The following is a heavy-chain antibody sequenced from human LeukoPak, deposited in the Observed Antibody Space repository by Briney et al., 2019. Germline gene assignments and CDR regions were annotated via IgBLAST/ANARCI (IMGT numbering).Heavy chain of an antibody. J-gene: IGHJ4*02. V-gene: IGHV3-73*01. CDR3: TRPAGITGTTIDY. CDR2: IRSKANSYAT. CDR1: GFTFSGSA. D-gene: IGHD1-7*01. Sequence: GGSLRLSCAASGFTFSGSAMHWVRQASGKGLEWVGRIRSKANSYATAYAASVKGRFTISRDDSKNTAYLQMNSLKTEDTAVYYCTRPAGITGTTIDYWGQGTLVTVSS.